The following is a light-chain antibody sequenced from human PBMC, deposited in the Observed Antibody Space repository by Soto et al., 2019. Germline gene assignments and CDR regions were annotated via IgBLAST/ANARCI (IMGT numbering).Light chain of an antibody. CDR3: SSYTSGSSHYV. Sequence: QSVLAQPASVSGSPGQSITISCTGTSSDVGAYYSVSWYQHHPGKAPKLIIYGVTNRPSGVSNRFSGSKSGNTASLTISGLQAEDEADYHCSSYTSGSSHYVLGTGTKVTVL. CDR2: GVT. J-gene: IGLJ1*01. CDR1: SSDVGAYYS. V-gene: IGLV2-14*01.